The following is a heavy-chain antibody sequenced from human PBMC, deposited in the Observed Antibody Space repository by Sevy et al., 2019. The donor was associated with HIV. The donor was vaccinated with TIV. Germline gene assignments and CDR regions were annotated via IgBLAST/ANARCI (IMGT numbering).Heavy chain of an antibody. V-gene: IGHV3-30*04. CDR2: ISSDGTKE. CDR3: ARDLPSAVTDPFYYYGLAV. CDR1: VFTFSIYV. J-gene: IGHJ6*02. Sequence: GGSLRLSCAASVFTFSIYVIHWVRQAPGKGLEWVAVISSDGTKEYYADSVKGRFTISRDNSKNTMYLQMNSLRVEDTAVYYCARDLPSAVTDPFYYYGLAVWGQGTTVTVSS. D-gene: IGHD2-21*02.